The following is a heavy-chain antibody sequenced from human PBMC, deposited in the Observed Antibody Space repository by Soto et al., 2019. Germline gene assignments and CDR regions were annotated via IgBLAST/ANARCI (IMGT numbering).Heavy chain of an antibody. V-gene: IGHV5-51*01. Sequence: EVQLVQSGAEVKKPGESLKISCKGSGYSFTSYWIGWVRQMPGKGFQWMGIIYPGDSDTRYSPSFQGQLTISADKSTSTDYLQWSSLKGSDTTMYYCASSQAGFSDFKPLVGMDVWAQGTTVTVS. D-gene: IGHD2-21*01. CDR1: GYSFTSYW. CDR3: ASSQAGFSDFKPLVGMDV. J-gene: IGHJ6*02. CDR2: IYPGDSDT.